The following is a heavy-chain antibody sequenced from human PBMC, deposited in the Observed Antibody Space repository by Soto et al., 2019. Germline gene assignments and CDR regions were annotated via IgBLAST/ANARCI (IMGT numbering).Heavy chain of an antibody. Sequence: SVKVSCKALGNTFTYRYLHWVRQAPGQALEWMGWITPFSGDVHYAQKFQERVTITRDRSINTAYMQMSSLRSEDTAMYFCAGGGAVSVPFTWKLPDLRGQGTLDTVSA. CDR1: GNTFTYRY. CDR3: AGGGAVSVPFTWKLPDL. V-gene: IGHV1-45*02. CDR2: ITPFSGDV. D-gene: IGHD3-16*01. J-gene: IGHJ5*02.